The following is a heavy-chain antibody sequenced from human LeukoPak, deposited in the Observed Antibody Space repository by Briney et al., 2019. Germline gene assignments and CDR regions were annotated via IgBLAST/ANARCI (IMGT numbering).Heavy chain of an antibody. J-gene: IGHJ3*02. V-gene: IGHV4-39*07. CDR2: SYYTGST. CDR3: ARLERRQEAFDI. Sequence: SETLSLTCTVSGGSISSSSYYWGWIRQPPGKGLEWIGYSYYTGSTNYNPSLKSRVTISVDTSKNQFSLRLSSVTAADTAVYYCARLERRQEAFDIWGQGTMVTVSS. CDR1: GGSISSSSYY. D-gene: IGHD1-1*01.